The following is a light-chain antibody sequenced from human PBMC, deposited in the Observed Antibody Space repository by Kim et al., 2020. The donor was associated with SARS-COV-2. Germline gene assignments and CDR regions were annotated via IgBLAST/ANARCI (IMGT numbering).Light chain of an antibody. V-gene: IGLV1-47*01. CDR2: RNN. Sequence: GRRVTISCSGSSSNLGSNYVYWYQQLPGTAPKLLIYRNNQRPSGVPDRFSGSKSGTSASLAISGLRSEDEADYYCAAWDDSLSGRVFGGGTQLTVL. J-gene: IGLJ3*02. CDR3: AAWDDSLSGRV. CDR1: SSNLGSNY.